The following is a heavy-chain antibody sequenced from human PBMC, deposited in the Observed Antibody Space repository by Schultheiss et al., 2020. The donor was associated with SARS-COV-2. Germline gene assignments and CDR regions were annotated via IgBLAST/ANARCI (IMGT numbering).Heavy chain of an antibody. Sequence: SETLSLTCIVSGVSVDSGGYYWTWLRPPPGKGLEWIGYIYYSGSTNYNPSLKSRVTISVDKSKNQFSLKLSSVTAADTAVYYCARIQWLGYPPFDYWGQGTLVTVSS. J-gene: IGHJ4*02. CDR2: IYYSGST. D-gene: IGHD6-19*01. CDR1: GVSVDSGGYY. CDR3: ARIQWLGYPPFDY. V-gene: IGHV4-61*08.